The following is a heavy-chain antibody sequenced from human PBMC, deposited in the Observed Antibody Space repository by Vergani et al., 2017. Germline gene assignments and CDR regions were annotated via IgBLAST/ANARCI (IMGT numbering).Heavy chain of an antibody. V-gene: IGHV1-18*01. J-gene: IGHJ4*02. CDR3: ARDKVPYYYDSSGYYYD. CDR2: ISAYNGNT. CDR1: GYTFTSYG. Sequence: QVQLVQSGAEVKKPGASVKVSCKASGYTFTSYGISWVRQAPGQGLEWMGWISAYNGNTNYAQKLQGRVTMTTDTSTSTAYMELRSLRSDDTAVYYCARDKVPYYYDSSGYYYDWGQGTLVTVSS. D-gene: IGHD3-22*01.